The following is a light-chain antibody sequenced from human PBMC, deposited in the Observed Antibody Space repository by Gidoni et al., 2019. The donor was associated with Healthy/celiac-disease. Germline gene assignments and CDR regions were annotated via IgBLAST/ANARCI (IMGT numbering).Light chain of an antibody. J-gene: IGKJ2*01. CDR1: KSVSSN. CDR3: QQYNNWLMYT. V-gene: IGKV3-15*01. CDR2: GAS. Sequence: EIVMTQSPATLSVSPGERATLSCRASKSVSSNVAWYQQKPGQAPRLLIYGASTRATGIPARFSGSGSGTEFTLTISSLQSEDFAVYYCQQYNNWLMYTFGQGTKLEIK.